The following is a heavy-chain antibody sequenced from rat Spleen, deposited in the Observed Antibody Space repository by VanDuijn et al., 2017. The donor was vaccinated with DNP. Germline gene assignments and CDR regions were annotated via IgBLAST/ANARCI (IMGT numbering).Heavy chain of an antibody. V-gene: IGHV5-25*01. CDR1: GFTFSNYY. CDR3: ARHGRVTTVATYWYFDF. CDR2: ISTGGGNT. Sequence: EVQLVESGGGLVQPGRSMKLSCAASGFTFSNYYMAWVRQAPTKGLEWVASISTGGGNTYYRDSVQGRFTISRDAAKSTLYLQMDSLRSEDTATYYCARHGRVTTVATYWYFDFWGPGTMVTVSS. J-gene: IGHJ1*01. D-gene: IGHD1-3*01.